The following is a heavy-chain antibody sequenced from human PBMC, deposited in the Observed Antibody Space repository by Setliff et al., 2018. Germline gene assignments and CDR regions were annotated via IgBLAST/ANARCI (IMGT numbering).Heavy chain of an antibody. CDR1: DFSVGSVYY. CDR3: ARTSTGRYFDF. J-gene: IGHJ2*01. Sequence: PSETLSLTCAVSDFSVGSVYYWGWIRQPPGRGLEWIANIYYSGTTHYSPSFESRVTMSVDTSKNQVSLKLSSVTAADSALYYCARTSTGRYFDFWGRGTLVTV. D-gene: IGHD2-2*01. CDR2: IYYSGTT. V-gene: IGHV4-38-2*01.